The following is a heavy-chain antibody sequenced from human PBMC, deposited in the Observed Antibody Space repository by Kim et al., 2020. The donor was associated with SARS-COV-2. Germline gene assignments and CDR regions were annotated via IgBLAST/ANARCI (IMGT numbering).Heavy chain of an antibody. D-gene: IGHD6-19*01. Sequence: PQFQGRVTITADESTSTAYMELSSLRSEDTAVYYCARVALSSGWYRNFDYWGQGTLVTVSS. V-gene: IGHV1-69*01. CDR3: ARVALSSGWYRNFDY. J-gene: IGHJ4*02.